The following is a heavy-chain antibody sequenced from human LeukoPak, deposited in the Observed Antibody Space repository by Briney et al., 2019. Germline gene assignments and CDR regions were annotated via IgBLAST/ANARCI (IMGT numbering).Heavy chain of an antibody. D-gene: IGHD3-22*01. CDR2: IHYSGST. CDR3: ARHDSSGYRLDY. V-gene: IGHV4-59*08. CDR1: GGSISSYY. Sequence: SETLSLTCTVSGGSISSYYWSWIRQPPGKGLEWIGYIHYSGSTNYNPSLKSRVTISVDTSKNQFSLKLSSVTAADTAVYYCARHDSSGYRLDYWGQGTLVTVSS. J-gene: IGHJ4*02.